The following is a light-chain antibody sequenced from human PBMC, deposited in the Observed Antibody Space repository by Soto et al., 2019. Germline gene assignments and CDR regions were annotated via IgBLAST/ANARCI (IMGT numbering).Light chain of an antibody. CDR2: GVS. CDR3: CSYAGSYTFV. Sequence: QSALTQPSSVSGSPGQSVTISCTGTSSDVGGYNYVSWYQQHPGKAPKLMIYGVSKRPSGVPDRFSGSKSGNTASLTISGLQAEDEADYFCCSYAGSYTFVFGTGTKLTVL. V-gene: IGLV2-11*01. J-gene: IGLJ1*01. CDR1: SSDVGGYNY.